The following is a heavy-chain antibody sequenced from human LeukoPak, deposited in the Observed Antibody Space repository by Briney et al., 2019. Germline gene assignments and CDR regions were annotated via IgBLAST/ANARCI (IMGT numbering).Heavy chain of an antibody. Sequence: TGGSLRLSCAASGNYWMHWVRQAPGKGLVWVSHINGDGSWTSYADSVRGRFTISRDNAKNSLYLQMNSLRAEDTALYYCAKDSDYYDSLDYWGQGTLVTVSS. CDR3: AKDSDYYDSLDY. J-gene: IGHJ4*02. CDR2: INGDGSWT. CDR1: GNYW. V-gene: IGHV3-74*01. D-gene: IGHD3-22*01.